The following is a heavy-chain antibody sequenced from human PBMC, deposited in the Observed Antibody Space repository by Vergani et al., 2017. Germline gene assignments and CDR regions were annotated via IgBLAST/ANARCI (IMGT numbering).Heavy chain of an antibody. J-gene: IGHJ6*02. D-gene: IGHD6-13*01. V-gene: IGHV3-23*01. CDR3: ARDRYSSSWFGGDYYYYGMDV. CDR2: ISGSGGST. Sequence: EVQLLESGGGLVQPGGSLRLSCATSGFNFSTYAMSRVRQAPGKGLEWVSAISGSGGSTHYADSVKGRFTISRDNSKNTLHLQMNSLRAEDTALSHWARDRYSSSWFGGDYYYYGMDVWGQGTTVTVSS. CDR1: GFNFSTYA.